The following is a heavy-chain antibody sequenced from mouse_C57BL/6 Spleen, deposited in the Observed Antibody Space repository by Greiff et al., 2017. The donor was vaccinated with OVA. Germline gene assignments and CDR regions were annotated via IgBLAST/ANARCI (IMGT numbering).Heavy chain of an antibody. J-gene: IGHJ3*01. Sequence: QVQLQQSGPELVKPGASVKISCKASGYAFSSYWMNWVKQRPGKGLEWIGRIYPGDGDTNYNGKFKGKATLTADKSSSTAYMQLSSLPSDDSAVYFFATRKTDGSSYSGFAYWGQGTLVTVSA. CDR1: GYAFSSYW. CDR2: IYPGDGDT. CDR3: ATRKTDGSSYSGFAY. D-gene: IGHD1-1*01. V-gene: IGHV1-82*01.